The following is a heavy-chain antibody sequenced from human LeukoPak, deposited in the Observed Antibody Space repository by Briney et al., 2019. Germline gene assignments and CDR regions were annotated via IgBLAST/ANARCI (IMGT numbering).Heavy chain of an antibody. CDR2: INWNGGST. J-gene: IGHJ4*02. D-gene: IGHD1-7*01. V-gene: IGHV3-20*04. Sequence: GGSLRLSCAASGFTFDDYGMSWVRQAPGKGLEWVSGINWNGGSTGCADSVKGRFTISRDNAKNSLYLQMNSLRAEDTALYYCARGGYNWNYEDYWGQGTLVTVSS. CDR3: ARGGYNWNYEDY. CDR1: GFTFDDYG.